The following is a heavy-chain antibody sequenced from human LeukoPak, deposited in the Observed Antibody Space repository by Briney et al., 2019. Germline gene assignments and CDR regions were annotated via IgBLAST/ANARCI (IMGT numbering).Heavy chain of an antibody. V-gene: IGHV3-21*01. D-gene: IGHD2-15*01. J-gene: IGHJ4*02. CDR1: GFTFSSYS. CDR2: ITSGSSYI. CDR3: ATGMTSGSYYFAY. Sequence: GGSLRLSCAASGFTFSSYSMNWVRQAPGKGLEWVSSITSGSSYIYYTDSVKGRFTISRDNAKNSLYLQMNSLRAEDTAVYYCATGMTSGSYYFAYWGQGTLVTVSS.